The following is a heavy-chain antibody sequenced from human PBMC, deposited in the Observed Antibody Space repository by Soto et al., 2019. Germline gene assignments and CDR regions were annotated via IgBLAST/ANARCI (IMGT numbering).Heavy chain of an antibody. D-gene: IGHD6-19*01. CDR3: ARGLITGSHYSGGWYYFYS. J-gene: IGHJ4*02. CDR2: INHSGSA. V-gene: IGHV4-34*01. CDR1: GASFSGYI. Sequence: KPSETLSLSCSVYGASFSGYIWTWICKPPGKGLQWIGQINHSGSASYNPSLKSRVTISVHTSNSQFSLELSSVTAADTAVYYCARGLITGSHYSGGWYYFYSWGQGTQVTVSS.